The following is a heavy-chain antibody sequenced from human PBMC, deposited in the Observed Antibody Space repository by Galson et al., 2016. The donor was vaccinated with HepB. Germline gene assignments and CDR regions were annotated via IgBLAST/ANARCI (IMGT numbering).Heavy chain of an antibody. D-gene: IGHD4-17*01. CDR2: MSATRGDT. CDR1: GFAFGSYA. J-gene: IGHJ4*02. V-gene: IGHV3-23*01. CDR3: ARDVPDAVSRRPPSKRPFYFDS. Sequence: SLRLSCAASGFAFGSYAMTWVRQAPGKGLEWVSSMSATRGDTYYADSVKGRVSISRDNSKNTLFLQLNSLRADDTAIYYCARDVPDAVSRRPPSKRPFYFDSWGQGTLVTVSS.